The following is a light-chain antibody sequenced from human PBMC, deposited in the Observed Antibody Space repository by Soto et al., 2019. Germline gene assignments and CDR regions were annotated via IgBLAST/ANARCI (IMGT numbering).Light chain of an antibody. Sequence: DIQMTQSPSTLSASVGDRVTITCRASQTISSWLAWYQQKPGKAPKPLIYKASSLESGVPSRFSGSGSGTEFTLTISSLQPDDFATYYCQHYNSYPVTFGQGTKVDIK. J-gene: IGKJ1*01. V-gene: IGKV1-5*03. CDR2: KAS. CDR3: QHYNSYPVT. CDR1: QTISSW.